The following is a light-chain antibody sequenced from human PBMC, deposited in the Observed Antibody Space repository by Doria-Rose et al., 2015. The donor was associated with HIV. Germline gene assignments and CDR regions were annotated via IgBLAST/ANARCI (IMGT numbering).Light chain of an antibody. CDR3: QQYGSSPPYT. J-gene: IGKJ2*01. CDR2: GAS. V-gene: IGKV3-20*01. CDR1: QSVSSSY. Sequence: LTQSPGTLSLSPGERATLSCRASQSVSSSYLAWYQQKPGQAPRLLIYGASSRATGIPDRLSGSGSGTDFTLTISRLEPEDFAVYYCQQYGSSPPYTFGQGTKLEI.